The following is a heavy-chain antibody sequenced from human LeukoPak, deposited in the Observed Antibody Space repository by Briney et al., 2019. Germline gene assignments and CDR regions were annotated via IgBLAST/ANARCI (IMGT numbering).Heavy chain of an antibody. D-gene: IGHD2/OR15-2a*01. V-gene: IGHV3-23*01. CDR3: VRGFWAYD. Sequence: GGTLCLSCTAAGFTFNNHAMTWVRQAPGKGLEWVAVISDSGSWASYADPVRRRFTIARDDSKSTLYLQMTNLRAEDTAVYFCVRGFWAYDWGVGTLVIVSS. CDR2: ISDSGSWA. CDR1: GFTFNNHA. J-gene: IGHJ4*02.